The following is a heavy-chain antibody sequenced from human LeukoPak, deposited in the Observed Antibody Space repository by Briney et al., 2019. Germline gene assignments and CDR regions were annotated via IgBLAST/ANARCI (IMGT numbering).Heavy chain of an antibody. V-gene: IGHV3-48*04. CDR1: GFTFNSYG. CDR3: AELGITMIGGV. D-gene: IGHD3-10*02. J-gene: IGHJ6*04. Sequence: GGSLRLSCAASGFTFNSYGMHWVRQAPGKGLEWVSYISSSGSTIYYADSVKGRFTISRDNAKNSLYLQMNSLRAEDTAVYYCAELGITMIGGVWGKGTTVTISS. CDR2: ISSSGSTI.